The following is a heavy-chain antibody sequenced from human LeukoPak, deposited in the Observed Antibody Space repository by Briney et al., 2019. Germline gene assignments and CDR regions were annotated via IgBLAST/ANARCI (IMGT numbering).Heavy chain of an antibody. CDR2: IYTSGNT. D-gene: IGHD2-2*01. V-gene: IGHV4-4*07. CDR1: GGSISSYY. Sequence: SETLSLTCTVSGGSISSYYWSWVRQPAGKGPEWIGRIYTSGNTNYNPSLKGRVTMSVDTSKNQFSLNLSSVTAADTAVYYCARGKGYCSSTSCFRIFDYWGQGTLVTVSS. J-gene: IGHJ4*02. CDR3: ARGKGYCSSTSCFRIFDY.